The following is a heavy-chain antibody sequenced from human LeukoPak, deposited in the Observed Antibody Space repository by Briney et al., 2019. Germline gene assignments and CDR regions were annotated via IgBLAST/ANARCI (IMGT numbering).Heavy chain of an antibody. CDR3: VRRRTTFDMTFGGLIVDCLDV. CDR1: GASISSGSDY. Sequence: SETLSLTGTVSGASISSGSDYWGWIRQPPGKGLEWIGSIYYSGSGSIYYNPSLEGRVTISVDTSKNQFSLKLSSVTAADTAVYYCVRRRTTFDMTFGGLIVDCLDVWGQGTTVTVSS. V-gene: IGHV4-39*01. D-gene: IGHD3-16*02. CDR2: IYYSGSGSI. J-gene: IGHJ6*02.